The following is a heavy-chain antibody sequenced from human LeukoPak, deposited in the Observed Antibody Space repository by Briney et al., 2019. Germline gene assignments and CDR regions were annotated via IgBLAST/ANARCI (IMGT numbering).Heavy chain of an antibody. CDR2: IYPGDSDT. D-gene: IGHD1-14*01. J-gene: IGHJ3*02. Sequence: GESLKISCKASENSFTTSWIGWVRQMPGRGLEWMGIIYPGDSDTRYSPSFQGQVTISADKSISNAYLQWSSLKASDTAMYYCANTRFKNLFDAFDIWGQGTMVTVSS. CDR1: ENSFTTSW. CDR3: ANTRFKNLFDAFDI. V-gene: IGHV5-51*01.